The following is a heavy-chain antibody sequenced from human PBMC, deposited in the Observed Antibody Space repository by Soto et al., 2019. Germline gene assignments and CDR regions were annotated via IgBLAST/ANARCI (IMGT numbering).Heavy chain of an antibody. Sequence: GSLRLSCAASGFTFSSFAMHWVRQAPGKVLEWVALISHDGSKKYYADSVKGRFTISRDNSKNTLYLQMNSLRAQDTAVYYCARHPERIAQIGWFDPWGQGT. CDR2: ISHDGSKK. CDR1: GFTFSSFA. D-gene: IGHD6-13*01. J-gene: IGHJ5*02. V-gene: IGHV3-30-3*01. CDR3: ARHPERIAQIGWFDP.